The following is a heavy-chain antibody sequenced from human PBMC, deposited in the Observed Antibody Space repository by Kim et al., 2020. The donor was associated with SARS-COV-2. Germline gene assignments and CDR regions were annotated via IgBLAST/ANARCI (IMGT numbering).Heavy chain of an antibody. Sequence: ASVKVSCKTSGYSFTSYAINWVRQAPGQGLEWMGWIHTSTGNPAYAQGFTGRFVFSLDTSVSTTYLQINSLKTEDTGVYYCARDGELERPDFHYWGQGTLVTVSS. J-gene: IGHJ4*02. CDR2: IHTSTGNP. CDR1: GYSFTSYA. D-gene: IGHD1-1*01. CDR3: ARDGELERPDFHY. V-gene: IGHV7-4-1*02.